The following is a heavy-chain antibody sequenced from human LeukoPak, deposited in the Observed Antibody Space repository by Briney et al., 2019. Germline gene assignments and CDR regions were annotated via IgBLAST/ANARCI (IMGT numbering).Heavy chain of an antibody. D-gene: IGHD1-26*01. CDR2: IYYSGST. Sequence: SETLSLTCTVSGGSISSYYWSWIRQPPGKGLEWIGYIYYSGSTNYNPSLKSRVTISEDTSKNQFSLKLSSATAADTAVYYCARQRSTVYYGMDVWGQGTTVTVSS. CDR3: ARQRSTVYYGMDV. CDR1: GGSISSYY. J-gene: IGHJ6*02. V-gene: IGHV4-59*08.